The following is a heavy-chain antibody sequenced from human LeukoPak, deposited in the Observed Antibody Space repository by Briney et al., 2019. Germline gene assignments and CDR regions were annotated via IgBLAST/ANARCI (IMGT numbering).Heavy chain of an antibody. CDR3: ARDSSGSYSPAFFDY. J-gene: IGHJ4*02. Sequence: PSETLSLTCAVYGGSFSGYYWSWIRQPPGKGLEWIGEINHSGSTNYNPSLESRVTISVDTSKNQFSLKLSSVTAADTAVYYCARDSSGSYSPAFFDYWGQGTLVTVSS. V-gene: IGHV4-34*01. D-gene: IGHD3-10*01. CDR1: GGSFSGYY. CDR2: INHSGST.